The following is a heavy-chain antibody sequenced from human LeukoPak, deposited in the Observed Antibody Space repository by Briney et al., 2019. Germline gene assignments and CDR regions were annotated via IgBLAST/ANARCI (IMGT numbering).Heavy chain of an antibody. CDR2: IKSKTDGGTT. CDR1: GFTFSSYA. CDR3: TTDSACGDYFRAPLSPPFQH. V-gene: IGHV3-15*01. Sequence: GGSLRLSCAASGFTFSSYAMSWVRQAPGKGLEWVGRIKSKTDGGTTDYAAPVKGRFTISRDDSKNTLYLQMNSLKTEDTAVYYCTTDSACGDYFRAPLSPPFQHWGQGTLVTVSS. D-gene: IGHD4-17*01. J-gene: IGHJ1*01.